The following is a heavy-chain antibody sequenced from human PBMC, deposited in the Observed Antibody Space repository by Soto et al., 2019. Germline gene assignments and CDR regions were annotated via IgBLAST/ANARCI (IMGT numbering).Heavy chain of an antibody. CDR3: AKDGLSDSPSAIDY. CDR1: GFTFSSYA. J-gene: IGHJ4*02. D-gene: IGHD6-13*01. CDR2: IGGSGRNT. V-gene: IGHV3-23*01. Sequence: LRLSCAASGFTFSSYAMTWVRQAPGMRLESVAGIGGSGRNTYYADSVKGRFTISRDNSKNTLFLQMNSLRDEDTAIYYCAKDGLSDSPSAIDYWGQGTRVTVSS.